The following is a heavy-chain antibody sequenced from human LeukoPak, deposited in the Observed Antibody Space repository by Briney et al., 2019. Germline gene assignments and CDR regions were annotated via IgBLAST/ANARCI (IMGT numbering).Heavy chain of an antibody. Sequence: GGSLRLSCAASGFTFSSYSMNWVRQASGKGLEWFSSISSSSSYIYYADSVKGRFTISRDNAKNSLYLQMNSLRAEDTAVYYCARPGYSSSWPFDDWGQGTLVTVSS. CDR1: GFTFSSYS. V-gene: IGHV3-21*01. D-gene: IGHD6-13*01. CDR2: ISSSSSYI. J-gene: IGHJ4*02. CDR3: ARPGYSSSWPFDD.